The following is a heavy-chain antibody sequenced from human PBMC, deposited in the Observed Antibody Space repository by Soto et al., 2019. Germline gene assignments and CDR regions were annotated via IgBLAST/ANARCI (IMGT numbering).Heavy chain of an antibody. CDR1: GFTFSSYG. V-gene: IGHV3-30*18. Sequence: QVQLVESGGGVVQPGRSLRLSCAASGFTFSSYGMHWVRQAPGKGLEWVAVISYDGSNKYYADSVKGRFTISRDNSKNTLYLQMNSLRAEDTAVYYVAKDSSGWYYFDYWGQGTLVTVSS. CDR2: ISYDGSNK. J-gene: IGHJ4*02. D-gene: IGHD6-19*01. CDR3: AKDSSGWYYFDY.